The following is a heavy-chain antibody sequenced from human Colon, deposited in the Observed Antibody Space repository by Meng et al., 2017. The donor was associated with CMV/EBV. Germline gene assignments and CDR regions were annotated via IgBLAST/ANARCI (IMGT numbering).Heavy chain of an antibody. J-gene: IGHJ6*01. CDR2: IRYNGNDK. D-gene: IGHD2-15*01. V-gene: IGHV3-30*02. Sequence: GESLKISCVASGFTFSNYGMHWVRQPPDKGLEWVAFIRYNGNDKAYRDSVKGRFTISRDNSKNTLYLQMNGLGPEDSAVYFCAKRAVAPANTAHYFAYFGTDVWGQGTTVTVSS. CDR3: AKRAVAPANTAHYFAYFGTDV. CDR1: GFTFSNYG.